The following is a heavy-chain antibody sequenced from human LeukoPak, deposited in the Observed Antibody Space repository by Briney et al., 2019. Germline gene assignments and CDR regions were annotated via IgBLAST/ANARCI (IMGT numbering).Heavy chain of an antibody. CDR2: IYYSGST. D-gene: IGHD3-22*01. V-gene: IGHV4-39*07. Sequence: PSETLSLTCTVSGGSISSSSYYWGWIRQPPGKGLEWIGSIYYSGSTYYNPSLKSRVTISVDTSKNQFSLKLSSVTAADTAVYYCAGAYRTYYYDSSGLNWFDPWGQGTLVTVSS. J-gene: IGHJ5*02. CDR1: GGSISSSSYY. CDR3: AGAYRTYYYDSSGLNWFDP.